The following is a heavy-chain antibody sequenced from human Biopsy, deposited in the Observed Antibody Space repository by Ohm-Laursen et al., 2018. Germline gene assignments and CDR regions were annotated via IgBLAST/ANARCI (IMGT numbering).Heavy chain of an antibody. Sequence: SLRLSCSAPGFTFSSYDMHWVRQVPGKGLEWVSAIGTAADIYYSGSAKGRFTISRENAKNSLYLQMNSLRAGDTAVYYCARGTFRYDSSGYSWLDPWGQGTLVTVSS. J-gene: IGHJ5*02. D-gene: IGHD3-22*01. CDR3: ARGTFRYDSSGYSWLDP. CDR2: IGTAADI. V-gene: IGHV3-13*01. CDR1: GFTFSSYD.